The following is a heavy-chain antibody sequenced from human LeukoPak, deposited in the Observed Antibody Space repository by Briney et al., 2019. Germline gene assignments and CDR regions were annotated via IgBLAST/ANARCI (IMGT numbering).Heavy chain of an antibody. CDR1: GFTFTSSA. V-gene: IGHV1-58*02. CDR3: AAGVTTESYGMDV. D-gene: IGHD2-21*02. CDR2: IVVGSGNT. J-gene: IGHJ6*02. Sequence: SVKVSCKASGFTFTSSAMQRVRQARGQRLEGIGWIVVGSGNTNYAQKFQERVTITRDMSTSTAYMELSSLRSEDTAVYYCAAGVTTESYGMDVWGQGTTVTVSS.